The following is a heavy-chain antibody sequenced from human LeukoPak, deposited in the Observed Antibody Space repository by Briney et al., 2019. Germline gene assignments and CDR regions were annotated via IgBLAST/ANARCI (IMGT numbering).Heavy chain of an antibody. V-gene: IGHV3-7*01. CDR1: GFTFSSYG. CDR3: ARDQGAAGDY. D-gene: IGHD6-13*01. Sequence: PGGSLRLSCAASGFTFSSYGMHWVRQAPGKGLEWVANIDQDGSEKFYVDSVKGRFTISRDNAKDSLYLQMNSLRAEDTALYYCARDQGAAGDYWGQGTLVTVSS. CDR2: IDQDGSEK. J-gene: IGHJ4*02.